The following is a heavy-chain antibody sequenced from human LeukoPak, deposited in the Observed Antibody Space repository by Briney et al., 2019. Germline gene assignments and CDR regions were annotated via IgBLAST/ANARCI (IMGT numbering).Heavy chain of an antibody. D-gene: IGHD6-13*01. CDR2: ISAYNGNT. V-gene: IGHV1-18*01. Sequence: ASVKVSCKASGYTFTSYGISWVRQAPGQGLEWMGWISAYNGNTNYARKLQGRDTMTTDTSTSTAYMELRSLRSDDTAVYYCAREPLNSSSWPQFDYWGQGTLVAVSS. CDR3: AREPLNSSSWPQFDY. CDR1: GYTFTSYG. J-gene: IGHJ4*02.